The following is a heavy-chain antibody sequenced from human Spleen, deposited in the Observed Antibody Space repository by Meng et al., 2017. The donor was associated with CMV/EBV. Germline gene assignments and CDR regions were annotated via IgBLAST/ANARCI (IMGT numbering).Heavy chain of an antibody. J-gene: IGHJ4*02. CDR1: GFTFSSYW. CDR2: IKQDGSEK. V-gene: IGHV3-7*01. CDR3: AREPYTGYFDY. Sequence: GESLKSSCAASGFTFSSYWISWVRQAPGKGLEWVAKIKQDGSEKYYVDSVKGRFTISRDNAKNSLYLQMNSLRAEDTAVYYCAREPYTGYFDYWGQGTLVTVSS. D-gene: IGHD1-14*01.